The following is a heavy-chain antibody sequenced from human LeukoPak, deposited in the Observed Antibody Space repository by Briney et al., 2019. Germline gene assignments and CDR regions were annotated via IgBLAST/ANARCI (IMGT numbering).Heavy chain of an antibody. CDR1: GGSISSGGYY. D-gene: IGHD3-10*01. J-gene: IGHJ3*02. CDR3: ARAMVRGVIIKAGDAFDI. V-gene: IGHV4-61*02. CDR2: IYTSGNT. Sequence: SETLSLTCTVSGGSISSGGYYWSWIRQPAGKGLEWIGRIYTSGNTNYNPSLKSRVTISVDTSKSQFSLKLSSVTAADTAVYYCARAMVRGVIIKAGDAFDIWGQGTMVTVSS.